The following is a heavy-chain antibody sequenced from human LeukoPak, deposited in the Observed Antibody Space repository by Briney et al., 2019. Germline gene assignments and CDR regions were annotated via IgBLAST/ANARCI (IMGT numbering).Heavy chain of an antibody. D-gene: IGHD2-2*01. Sequence: SETLSPTCTVSGGSISSYYWSWIRQPAGKGLEWIGRIYTSGSTNYNPSLKSRVTMSVDTSKNQFSLKLSSVTAADTAVYYCARLCSSTSCPTRAFDIWGQGTMVTVSS. CDR2: IYTSGST. CDR1: GGSISSYY. J-gene: IGHJ3*02. CDR3: ARLCSSTSCPTRAFDI. V-gene: IGHV4-4*07.